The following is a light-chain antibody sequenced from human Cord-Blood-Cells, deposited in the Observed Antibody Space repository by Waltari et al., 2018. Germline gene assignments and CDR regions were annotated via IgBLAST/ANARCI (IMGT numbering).Light chain of an antibody. Sequence: QSALTQPASVSGSPGQSITISCTGTSSDVGGYNYVSWYQQHPDKAPKLMIYEVSNRPSGVSNRFSGSKSGNTASLTISELQAEDEADYYCSSYTSSSTLVFGGGTKLTVL. J-gene: IGLJ2*01. CDR2: EVS. V-gene: IGLV2-14*01. CDR3: SSYTSSSTLV. CDR1: SSDVGGYNY.